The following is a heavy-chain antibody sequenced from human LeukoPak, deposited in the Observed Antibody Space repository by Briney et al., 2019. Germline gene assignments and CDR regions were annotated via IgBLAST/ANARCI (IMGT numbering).Heavy chain of an antibody. V-gene: IGHV4-59*08. CDR1: GCSISSYY. J-gene: IGHJ4*02. Sequence: SETLSLTCTVSGCSISSYYWTWIRQPPGKGLEWIGYIYYTGATSYSPSLKSRVTISVDTSKKQFSLKLTSVTAADTAVYYCARYGGSGWVIDNWGQGTLVTVSS. CDR2: IYYTGAT. D-gene: IGHD6-19*01. CDR3: ARYGGSGWVIDN.